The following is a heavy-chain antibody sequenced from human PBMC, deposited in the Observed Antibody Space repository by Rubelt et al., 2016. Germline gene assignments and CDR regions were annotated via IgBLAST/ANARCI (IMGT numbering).Heavy chain of an antibody. J-gene: IGHJ2*01. D-gene: IGHD6-6*01. CDR1: GYTFTSYG. CDR2: ISAYNGNT. CDR3: ARDRIRIAARQGWYFDL. V-gene: IGHV1-18*01. Sequence: QVQLVQSGAEVKKPGASVKVSCKASGYTFTSYGISWVRQAPGQGLAWMGWISAYNGNTKYAQKLQGRVTMTTDTSTSTAYMELRSLRSDDTAVYYCARDRIRIAARQGWYFDLWGRGTLVTVSS.